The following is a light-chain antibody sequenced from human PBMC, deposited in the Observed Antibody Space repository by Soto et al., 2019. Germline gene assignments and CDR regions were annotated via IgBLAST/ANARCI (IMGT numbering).Light chain of an antibody. V-gene: IGKV1-17*01. Sequence: DIQMTQSPSSLSASVGDRVSITCRASQDIRNHLGWYQQKPGKAPKRLIYAASSLQSGVPSRFSGSGSGTEFTLTISSLQPEDFATYYCLQHNSYPRTFGQGTKVEIK. CDR3: LQHNSYPRT. CDR2: AAS. J-gene: IGKJ1*01. CDR1: QDIRNH.